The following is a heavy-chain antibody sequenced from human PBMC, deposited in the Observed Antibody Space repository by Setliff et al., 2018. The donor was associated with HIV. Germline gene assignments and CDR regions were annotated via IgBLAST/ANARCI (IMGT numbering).Heavy chain of an antibody. Sequence: SETLSLTCAVYGGSFSGYFWSWIRQSPGKGLEWIGEINHRGSTNYNPSLKSRVTVSVDTSKNQFSLKLGSVTAAGTAMYYCARESPSSSWFYFDFWGQGTLVTVSS. D-gene: IGHD6-13*01. CDR3: ARESPSSSWFYFDF. J-gene: IGHJ4*02. CDR2: INHRGST. CDR1: GGSFSGYF. V-gene: IGHV4-34*01.